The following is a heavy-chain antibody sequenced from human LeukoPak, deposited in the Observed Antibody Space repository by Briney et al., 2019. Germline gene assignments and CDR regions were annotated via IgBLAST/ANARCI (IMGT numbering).Heavy chain of an antibody. J-gene: IGHJ4*02. CDR3: ARARVYVFWSGYDY. Sequence: PGGSLRLSCAASGFTFSSYSMNWVRQAPGKGLEWVSYISSSTSTIYYADSVKGRFTISRDNGKDSLYLQMNSLRAEDTAVYYCARARVYVFWSGYDYWGQGTLVTVSS. V-gene: IGHV3-48*01. CDR2: ISSSTSTI. CDR1: GFTFSSYS. D-gene: IGHD3-3*01.